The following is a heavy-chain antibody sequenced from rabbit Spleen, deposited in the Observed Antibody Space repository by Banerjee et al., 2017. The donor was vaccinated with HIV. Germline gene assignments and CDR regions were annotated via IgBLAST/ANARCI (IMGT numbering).Heavy chain of an antibody. CDR2: IGTGSGTT. Sequence: QQLVESGGGLVKPGASLTLTCKASGFSFSSGYYLSWVRQAPGKGLEWIGCIGTGSGTTYYASWAKGRFTISKTSSTTVTLQMTSLTATDTATYCWASAYSDVYFNLWGPGTLVTVS. CDR3: ASAYSDVYFNL. J-gene: IGHJ4*01. CDR1: GFSFSSGYY. D-gene: IGHD6-1*01. V-gene: IGHV1S40*01.